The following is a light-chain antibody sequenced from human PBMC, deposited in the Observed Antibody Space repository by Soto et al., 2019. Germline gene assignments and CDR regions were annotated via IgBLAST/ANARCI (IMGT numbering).Light chain of an antibody. Sequence: QSALTQPASVSDSPGQSITISCTGTSSDVGGSNFVSSYQQHPGKPPKLIIYDVANRPSGVSNRFSGSKSGSTASLIISRLQTEDEADYYCVSYTSSTTYVFGTGTKLTVL. V-gene: IGLV2-14*03. CDR2: DVA. CDR1: SSDVGGSNF. CDR3: VSYTSSTTYV. J-gene: IGLJ1*01.